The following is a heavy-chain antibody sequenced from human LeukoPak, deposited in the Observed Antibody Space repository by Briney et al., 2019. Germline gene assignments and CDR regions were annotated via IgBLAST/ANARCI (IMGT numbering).Heavy chain of an antibody. J-gene: IGHJ6*03. Sequence: SETLSLTCNVSGGSITSHSWNWIRQSPGKGLEWFGYSYYSGTTNYSPSLKSRVTISIDTSKNQFSLKLSSVTAADTAVYYCARVGGAPPYYYYYMDVWGKGTTVTVSS. CDR3: ARVGGAPPYYYYYMDV. CDR2: SYYSGTT. CDR1: GGSITSHS. V-gene: IGHV4-59*08. D-gene: IGHD1-26*01.